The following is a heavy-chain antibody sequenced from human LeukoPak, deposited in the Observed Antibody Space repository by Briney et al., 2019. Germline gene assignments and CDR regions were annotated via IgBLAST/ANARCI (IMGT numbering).Heavy chain of an antibody. V-gene: IGHV3-11*01. CDR1: GFTFSDHY. D-gene: IGHD3-9*01. J-gene: IGHJ4*02. Sequence: PGGSLRLSCAASGFTFSDHYMNWIRQAPGTGLEWLSYISPAGTDIMYADSVKGRFTISRDNAKNSLSLQMNSLRAEDTAVYYCTRTARLADFWGQGTPVTVSS. CDR3: TRTARLADF. CDR2: ISPAGTDI.